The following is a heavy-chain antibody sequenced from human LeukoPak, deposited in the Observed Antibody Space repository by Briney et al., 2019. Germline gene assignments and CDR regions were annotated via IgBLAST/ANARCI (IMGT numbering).Heavy chain of an antibody. CDR2: IYYSGST. Sequence: SETLSLTCTVSGGSISSSSYYWGWIRQPPGKGLEWIGSIYYSGSTYYNPFLKSRVTISVDTSKNQFSLKLSSVTAADTAVYYCARGGGNHFDYWGQGTLVTVSS. V-gene: IGHV4-39*07. D-gene: IGHD4-23*01. J-gene: IGHJ4*02. CDR3: ARGGGNHFDY. CDR1: GGSISSSSYY.